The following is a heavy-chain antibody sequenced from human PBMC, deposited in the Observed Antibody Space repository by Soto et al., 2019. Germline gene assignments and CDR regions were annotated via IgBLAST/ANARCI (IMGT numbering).Heavy chain of an antibody. CDR2: ISVYNGNT. J-gene: IGHJ6*02. CDR3: ARETVAGTSQGYYYGMDV. CDR1: GYTFTSYG. V-gene: IGHV1-18*01. D-gene: IGHD6-19*01. Sequence: QVQLVQSGAEVKKPGASVKVSCKASGYTFTSYGISWVRQAPGQGLEWMGWISVYNGNTNYAQKVQGRVTMTTDTSTSTAYMELRSLRSDDTAVDYWARETVAGTSQGYYYGMDVWGQGTTVTVSS.